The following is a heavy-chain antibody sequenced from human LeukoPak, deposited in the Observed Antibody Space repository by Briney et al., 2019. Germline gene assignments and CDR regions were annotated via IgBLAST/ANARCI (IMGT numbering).Heavy chain of an antibody. CDR1: GFTFSSYA. V-gene: IGHV3-23*01. CDR2: ISGSGGST. D-gene: IGHD3-10*01. CDR3: AKDYRLLWFGELSPAEYFQH. J-gene: IGHJ1*01. Sequence: PGGSLRLSCAASGFTFSSYAMSWVRQAPGKGLEWVSAISGSGGSTYYADSVKGRFTISRDNSKNTLYLQMNSLRAEDTAVYYCAKDYRLLWFGELSPAEYFQHWGQGTLVTVSS.